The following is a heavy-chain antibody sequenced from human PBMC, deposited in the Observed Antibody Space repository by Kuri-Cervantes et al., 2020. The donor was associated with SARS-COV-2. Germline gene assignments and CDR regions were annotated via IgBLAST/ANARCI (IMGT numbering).Heavy chain of an antibody. CDR1: GFTFSSYS. D-gene: IGHD6-13*01. CDR3: AIAAAEFFDY. CDR2: ISSSSSTI. Sequence: ETLSLTCAASGFTFSSYSMNWVRQAPGKGLEWVSYISSSSSTIYYADSVKGRFTISRDNSKNTLYLQMNSLRAEDTAVYYCAIAAAEFFDYWGQGTLVTVSS. V-gene: IGHV3-48*01. J-gene: IGHJ4*02.